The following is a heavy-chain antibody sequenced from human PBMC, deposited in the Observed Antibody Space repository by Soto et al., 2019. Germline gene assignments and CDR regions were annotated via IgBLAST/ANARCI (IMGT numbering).Heavy chain of an antibody. CDR3: AKVERYYYDSSGYYSSPLF. D-gene: IGHD3-22*01. CDR1: GFTLSSYA. CDR2: ISGSGGTT. V-gene: IGHV3-23*01. Sequence: EVQLLESGGGLVQPGGSLRLSCAASGFTLSSYAMSWVRQAPGKGLEWVSAISGSGGTTYYADSVKGRFTISRDTSKNTLYLQMNSLSDEDTAVYYCAKVERYYYDSSGYYSSPLFWGQGTLVTVSS. J-gene: IGHJ4*02.